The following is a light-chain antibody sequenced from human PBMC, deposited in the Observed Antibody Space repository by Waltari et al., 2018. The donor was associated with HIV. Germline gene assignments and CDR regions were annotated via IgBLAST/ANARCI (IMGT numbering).Light chain of an antibody. CDR3: QQHYTSPHT. Sequence: DIVMTQSPDSLAVSPGERVTINCKSSQSLLYSSSNKNSLVWYQQKPGQPPKLLIYWASTRDSGVPERFSGSGSGTDFTLTISSLQAADVAVYYCQQHYTSPHTFGQGTKLEIK. V-gene: IGKV4-1*01. J-gene: IGKJ2*01. CDR1: QSLLYSSSNKNS. CDR2: WAS.